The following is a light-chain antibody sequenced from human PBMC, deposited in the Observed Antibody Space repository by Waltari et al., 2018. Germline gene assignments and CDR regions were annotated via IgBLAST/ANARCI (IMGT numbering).Light chain of an antibody. CDR1: TSDLGNYHL. CDR3: CSYTGSNTLV. J-gene: IGLJ2*01. V-gene: IGLV2-23*02. CDR2: EVT. Sequence: QSALTQPASVSGSPGQSITIPCTGTTSDLGNYHLVSWYQQHPGKAPKAMIYEVTKRPSGVSNRFSGSKSGNTASLTISGLQTEDEGDYYCCSYTGSNTLVFGGGTKLTVL.